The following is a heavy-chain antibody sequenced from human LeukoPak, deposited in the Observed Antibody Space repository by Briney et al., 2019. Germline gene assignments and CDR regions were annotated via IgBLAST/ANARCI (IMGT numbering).Heavy chain of an antibody. D-gene: IGHD2-15*01. J-gene: IGHJ4*02. Sequence: GRSLRLSCAASGFTFDDYAMHWVRQAPGKGLEWVSGISWNSGSIGYADSVKGRFTISRDNAKNSLYLQMNSLRAEDTALYYCAKARGSRYCSGGSCYGYFDYWGQGTLVTVPS. CDR1: GFTFDDYA. V-gene: IGHV3-9*01. CDR2: ISWNSGSI. CDR3: AKARGSRYCSGGSCYGYFDY.